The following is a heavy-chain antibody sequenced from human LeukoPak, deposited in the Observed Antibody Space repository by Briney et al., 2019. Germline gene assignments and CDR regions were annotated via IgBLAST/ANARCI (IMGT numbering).Heavy chain of an antibody. V-gene: IGHV5-51*01. J-gene: IGHJ3*02. CDR1: GYSLTSYW. CDR3: ARFQGGNNRCYFDI. D-gene: IGHD6-25*01. Sequence: GESLEFSCETSGYSLTSYWIGWVRQMPGKGLEWMGIIYPGDFDTRYSPSFQGQVTISADKSISTAYMQWISLEASDTAMYYCARFQGGNNRCYFDIWGQGTLVIVSS. CDR2: IYPGDFDT.